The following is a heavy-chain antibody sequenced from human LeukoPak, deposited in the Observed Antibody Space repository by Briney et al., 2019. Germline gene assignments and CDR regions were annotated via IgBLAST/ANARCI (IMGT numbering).Heavy chain of an antibody. V-gene: IGHV3-23*01. D-gene: IGHD4-17*01. Sequence: GGSLRLSCAASGFTFSSYAMSWVRQAPGTGLEWVSAISGGGGSTYYADSVKGRFTISRDNSKNTLYLQMNSLRAEDTAVYYCAKVPQATVTSFDYWGQGTLVTVSS. CDR1: GFTFSSYA. J-gene: IGHJ4*02. CDR2: ISGGGGST. CDR3: AKVPQATVTSFDY.